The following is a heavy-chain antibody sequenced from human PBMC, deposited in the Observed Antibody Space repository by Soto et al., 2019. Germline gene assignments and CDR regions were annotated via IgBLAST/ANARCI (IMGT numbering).Heavy chain of an antibody. V-gene: IGHV1-69*01. CDR2: IIPIFGTA. D-gene: IGHD3-22*01. Sequence: MRWAQQAPKQGLEWMGGIIPIFGTANYAQKFQGRVTITADESTSTAYMELSSLRAEDTAVYYCAIQPTYYYDSSPAGPIYYSGMDIWGQGTTVTVSS. J-gene: IGHJ6*02. CDR3: AIQPTYYYDSSPAGPIYYSGMDI.